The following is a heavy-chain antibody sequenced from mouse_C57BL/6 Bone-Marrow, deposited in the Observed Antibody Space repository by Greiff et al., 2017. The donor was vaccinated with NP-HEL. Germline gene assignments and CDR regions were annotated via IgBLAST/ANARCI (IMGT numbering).Heavy chain of an antibody. CDR2: IHPNSGST. D-gene: IGHD1-1*02. Sequence: VQLQQPGAELVKPGASVKLSCKASGYTFTSYWMHWVKQRPGQGLEWIGMIHPNSGSTYYNEKFKSKATLTVDKSSSTAYMQLSSLTSEDSAVYDGARQEYGKEGMDYWGQGTSVTVSS. J-gene: IGHJ4*01. CDR3: ARQEYGKEGMDY. V-gene: IGHV1-64*01. CDR1: GYTFTSYW.